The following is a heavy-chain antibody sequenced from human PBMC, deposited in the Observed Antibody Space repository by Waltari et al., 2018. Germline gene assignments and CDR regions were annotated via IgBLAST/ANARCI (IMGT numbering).Heavy chain of an antibody. CDR3: ARGRERFLEWLFDNGGMDV. V-gene: IGHV1-69*01. CDR2: TIPIFGTA. D-gene: IGHD3-3*01. Sequence: QVQLVQSGAEVKKPGSSVKVSCKASGGTFSSYAISWVRQAPGQGLEWMGGTIPIFGTANYAQRFQGRVTITADESTSTAYMELSSLRSEDTAVYYCARGRERFLEWLFDNGGMDVWGQGTTVTVSS. J-gene: IGHJ6*02. CDR1: GGTFSSYA.